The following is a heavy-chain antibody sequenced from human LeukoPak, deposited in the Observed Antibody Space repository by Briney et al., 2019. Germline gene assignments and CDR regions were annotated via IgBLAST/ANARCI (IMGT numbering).Heavy chain of an antibody. CDR2: ISYDGSNK. CDR1: GFTFSSYA. J-gene: IGHJ4*02. CDR3: ARDRDSSSLFDY. V-gene: IGHV3-30*07. Sequence: PGRSLRLSCAASGFTFSSYAMHWVRQAPGKGLECVAVISYDGSNKYYADSVKGRFTISRDNSKNTLYLQMNSLRAEDTAVYYCARDRDSSSLFDYWGQGTLVTVSS. D-gene: IGHD6-6*01.